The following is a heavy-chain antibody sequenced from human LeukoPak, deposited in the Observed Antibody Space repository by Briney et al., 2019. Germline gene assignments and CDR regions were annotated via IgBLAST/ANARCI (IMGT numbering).Heavy chain of an antibody. V-gene: IGHV4-39*07. CDR3: ARIPYYYGSGSYYTPAYFDY. CDR1: GGSISSYY. J-gene: IGHJ4*02. Sequence: PSETLSLTCTVSGGSISSYYWGWIRQPPGKGLEWIGSIYYSGSTYYNPSLKSRVTISVDTSKNQFSLKLSSVTAADTAVYYCARIPYYYGSGSYYTPAYFDYWGQGTLVTVSS. D-gene: IGHD3-10*01. CDR2: IYYSGST.